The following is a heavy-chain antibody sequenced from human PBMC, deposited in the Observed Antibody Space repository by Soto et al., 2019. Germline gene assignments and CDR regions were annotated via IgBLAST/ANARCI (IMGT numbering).Heavy chain of an antibody. CDR1: GGSISSGDYY. CDR2: IYYSVST. Sequence: SETLSLTCTVSGGSISSGDYYWSWIRQPPGKGLEWIGYIYYSVSTYYNPSLKSRVTISVDTSKNQFSLKLSSVTAADTAVYYCARVSEYSRLYFDYWGQGTLVTVSS. V-gene: IGHV4-30-4*01. CDR3: ARVSEYSRLYFDY. D-gene: IGHD6-6*01. J-gene: IGHJ4*02.